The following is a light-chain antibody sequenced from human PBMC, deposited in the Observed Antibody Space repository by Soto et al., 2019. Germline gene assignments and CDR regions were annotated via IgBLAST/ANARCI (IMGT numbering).Light chain of an antibody. Sequence: EVVMTQSPATLSVSPCERATLSARASESVSSNLAWYQQRPGQAPRLVIYGASTRATGIPARFSGGGSGTESILTISSLQSEDFAVYYCQQYNNWLWTFGRGTKVDIK. CDR2: GAS. CDR1: ESVSSN. V-gene: IGKV3-15*01. CDR3: QQYNNWLWT. J-gene: IGKJ1*01.